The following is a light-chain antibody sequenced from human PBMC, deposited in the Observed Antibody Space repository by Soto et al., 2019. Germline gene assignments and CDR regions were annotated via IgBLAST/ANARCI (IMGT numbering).Light chain of an antibody. V-gene: IGKV1-9*01. CDR1: PAIASF. CDR2: GAT. CDR3: QQHSSFAS. J-gene: IGKJ4*01. Sequence: IQLTQSPSSLSASVGDRVTITCRATPAIASFLAWYQQKPGTAPKLLIYGATTLQSGVPSRFSGSRSGTDYTLTIGSLQPEDFATYYCQQHSSFASFGGGTTV.